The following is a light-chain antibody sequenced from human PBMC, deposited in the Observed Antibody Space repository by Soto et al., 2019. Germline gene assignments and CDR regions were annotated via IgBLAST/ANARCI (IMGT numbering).Light chain of an antibody. V-gene: IGKV1-5*03. CDR2: KAS. J-gene: IGKJ1*01. CDR1: QSISSW. Sequence: DIQMTQYPSTLSAFVGDRVTITCRASQSISSWLAWYQQKPGKAPKLLIYKASTLKSGVPSRFSGSGSGTEFTLTISSLQPDDFATYYCQHYNSYSEAFGQGTKVDIK. CDR3: QHYNSYSEA.